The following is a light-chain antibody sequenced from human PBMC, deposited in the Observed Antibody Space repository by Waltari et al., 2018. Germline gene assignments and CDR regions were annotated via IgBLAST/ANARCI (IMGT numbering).Light chain of an antibody. CDR1: SSNIGAGYD. CDR2: ANT. J-gene: IGLJ2*01. Sequence: QSGLTQPPSVSGAPGQRVTISCTGSSSNIGAGYDAPWYQLLPGTVPKLLIYANTNRPSGVPDRVSGSKSGTSASLAITGLQAEDEADYYCQSYDSSLSRSVFGGGTKLTVL. V-gene: IGLV1-40*01. CDR3: QSYDSSLSRSV.